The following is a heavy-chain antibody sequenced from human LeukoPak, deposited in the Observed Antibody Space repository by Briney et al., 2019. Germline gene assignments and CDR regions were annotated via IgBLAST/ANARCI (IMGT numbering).Heavy chain of an antibody. CDR3: AKDTVPANNYYCMDV. D-gene: IGHD2-2*01. CDR2: ISWDGGST. CDR1: GFTFDDYT. Sequence: GGSLRLSCAASGFTFDDYTMHWVRQAPGKGLEWVSLISWDGGSTYYADSVKGRFTISRDNSKNSLYLQMNSLRTEDTALYYCAKDTVPANNYYCMDVWGKGTTVTVSS. J-gene: IGHJ6*03. V-gene: IGHV3-43*01.